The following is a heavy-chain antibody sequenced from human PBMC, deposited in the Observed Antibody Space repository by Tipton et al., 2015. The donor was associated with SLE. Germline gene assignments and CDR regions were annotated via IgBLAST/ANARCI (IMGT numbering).Heavy chain of an antibody. Sequence: GSLRLSCATSGFSFDDYDLHWVRQAPGKGLEWVSSISGSGGTIQYAESVKGRFTVSRDNSKDRLYLQMNSLRVEDTAVYYCAKVLSIHGGWFDAFDIWGQGTMVTVSS. D-gene: IGHD6-19*01. J-gene: IGHJ3*02. CDR3: AKVLSIHGGWFDAFDI. CDR1: GFSFDDYD. CDR2: ISGSGGTI. V-gene: IGHV3-23*01.